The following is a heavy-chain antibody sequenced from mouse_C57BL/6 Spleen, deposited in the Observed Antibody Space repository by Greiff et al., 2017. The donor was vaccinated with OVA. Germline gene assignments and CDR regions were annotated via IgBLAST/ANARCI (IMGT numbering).Heavy chain of an antibody. J-gene: IGHJ1*03. D-gene: IGHD1-1*01. Sequence: VQLKESGPELVKPGASVKISCKASGYSFTDYNMNWVKQSNGKSLEWIGVINPNYGTTSYNQKFKGKATLTVDQSSSTAYMQLNSLTSEDSAVYYCARLDYGSSYWYFDVWGTGTTVTVSS. CDR2: INPNYGTT. CDR3: ARLDYGSSYWYFDV. CDR1: GYSFTDYN. V-gene: IGHV1-39*01.